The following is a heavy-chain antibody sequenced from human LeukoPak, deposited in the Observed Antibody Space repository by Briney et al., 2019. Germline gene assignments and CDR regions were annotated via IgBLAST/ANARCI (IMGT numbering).Heavy chain of an antibody. CDR3: ARWLPLDY. V-gene: IGHV3-23*01. CDR1: GFTFSTSA. D-gene: IGHD5-18*01. J-gene: IGHJ4*02. CDR2: ISNRGGTT. Sequence: GGSLRLSCAASGFTFSTSAMSWVRQAPGKGLEWVSGISNRGGTTYYADSVKGRFTISRDNSKNTLYLQVNSLRAEDTAVYYCARWLPLDYWGQGTLVTVSS.